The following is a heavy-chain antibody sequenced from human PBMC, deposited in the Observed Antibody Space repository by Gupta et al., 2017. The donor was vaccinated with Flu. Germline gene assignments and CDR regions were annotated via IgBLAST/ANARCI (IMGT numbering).Heavy chain of an antibody. CDR1: GFTLSDYE. CDR2: MTSSGSVI. CDR3: SRDKRGYYWNYEYVFDI. J-gene: IGHJ3*02. Sequence: EVQLVESGGGLVQTGGTLRLSCEASGFTLSDYEVTWVRQTPGKGLECVSYMTSSGSVIYYADSVKGRFTISRDNAKNSLYLQLKSLRAEDTGVYYCSRDKRGYYWNYEYVFDIWGHGTMVTVS. D-gene: IGHD1-7*01. V-gene: IGHV3-48*03.